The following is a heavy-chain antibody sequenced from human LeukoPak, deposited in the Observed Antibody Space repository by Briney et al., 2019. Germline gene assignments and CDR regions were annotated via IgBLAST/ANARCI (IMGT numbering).Heavy chain of an antibody. CDR2: ITDAVGST. CDR1: GFTFSSSS. V-gene: IGHV3-23*01. D-gene: IGHD5-12*01. CDR3: XXEIFSGLLYIDY. Sequence: GGSLRLSCAASGFTFSSSSISWVRQAPGKGLEWVSAITDAVGSTHYADSVKGRFTISSDNSKNTVYLQMNSLRPEDMAVYYCXXEIFSGLLYIDYWGQGTLVTVSS. J-gene: IGHJ4*02.